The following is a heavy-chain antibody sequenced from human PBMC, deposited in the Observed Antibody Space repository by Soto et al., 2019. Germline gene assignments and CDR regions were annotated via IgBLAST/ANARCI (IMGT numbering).Heavy chain of an antibody. J-gene: IGHJ5*02. CDR1: GFTFSSYA. CDR2: ISSNGGST. CDR3: VKDSHATSYYDFWSGYYTGILSLYSWFDP. Sequence: PGESLKISCSASGFTFSSYAMHWVRQAPGKGLEYVSAISSNGGSTYYADSVKGRFTISRDNSKNTLYLQMSSLRAEDTAVYYCVKDSHATSYYDFWSGYYTGILSLYSWFDPWGQGTLVTVSS. V-gene: IGHV3-64D*06. D-gene: IGHD3-3*01.